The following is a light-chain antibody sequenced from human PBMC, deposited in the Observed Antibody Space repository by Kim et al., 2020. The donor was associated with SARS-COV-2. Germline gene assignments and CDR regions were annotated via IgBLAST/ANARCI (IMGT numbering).Light chain of an antibody. CDR3: QQYYNWPPVT. Sequence: EIVMTQSPATLSVSPGERVTLSCRASQSISNKLAWYQQKPGQAPRLLIYGASTRATGIPARFSGSGSGTEFTLDISSLQSEDFAVYYCQQYYNWPPVTFGGGTQVDIK. CDR2: GAS. V-gene: IGKV3-15*01. J-gene: IGKJ4*01. CDR1: QSISNK.